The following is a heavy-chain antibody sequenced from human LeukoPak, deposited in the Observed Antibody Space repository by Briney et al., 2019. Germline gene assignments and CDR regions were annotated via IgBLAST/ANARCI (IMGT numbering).Heavy chain of an antibody. CDR2: IYYSGST. V-gene: IGHV4-59*01. Sequence: SETLSLTCTVSGGSISSYYWSWIRQPPGKGLVWIGYIYYSGSTNYNPSLKSRVTISVDTSKNQFSLKLSSVTAADTAVYYCARWSSSWYSFDYWGQGTLVTVSS. CDR1: GGSISSYY. CDR3: ARWSSSWYSFDY. J-gene: IGHJ4*02. D-gene: IGHD6-13*01.